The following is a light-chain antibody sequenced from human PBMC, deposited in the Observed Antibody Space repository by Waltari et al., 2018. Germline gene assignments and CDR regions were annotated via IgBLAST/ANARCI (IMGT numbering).Light chain of an antibody. J-gene: IGKJ2*01. CDR1: QRISNF. CDR2: AAS. CDR3: QQSYSSLYT. V-gene: IGKV1-39*01. Sequence: DIQMTQSPSSLSAAVGDRVTITCRASQRISNFLNRYQQNPGKAPKLHIYAASSLQSGVPSRFSASGSGTDFTLTISSLQPEDFATYFCQQSYSSLYTFGQGTKLEI.